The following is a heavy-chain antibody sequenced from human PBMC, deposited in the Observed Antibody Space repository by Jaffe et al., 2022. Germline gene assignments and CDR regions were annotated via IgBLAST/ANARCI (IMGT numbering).Heavy chain of an antibody. CDR2: ISWNSGSI. Sequence: EVQLVESGGGLVQPGRSLRLSCAASGFTFDDYAMHWVRQAPGKGLEWVSGISWNSGSIGYADSVKGRFTISRDNAKNSLYLQMNSLRAEDTALYYCAKVRSSGWTYWYFDLWGRGTLVTVSS. V-gene: IGHV3-9*01. CDR1: GFTFDDYA. J-gene: IGHJ2*01. D-gene: IGHD6-19*01. CDR3: AKVRSSGWTYWYFDL.